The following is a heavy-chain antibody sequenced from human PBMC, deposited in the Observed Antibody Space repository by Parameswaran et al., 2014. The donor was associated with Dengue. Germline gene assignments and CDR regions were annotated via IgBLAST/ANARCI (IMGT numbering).Heavy chain of an antibody. CDR3: ATRKYSGSYYGGPDY. CDR2: IIPIFGTA. V-gene: IGHV1-69*01. Sequence: WVRQAPGQGLEWMGGIIPIFGTANYAQKFQGRVTITADESTSTAYMELSSLRSEDTAVYYCATRKYSGSYYGGPDYWGQGTLVTVSS. D-gene: IGHD1-26*01. J-gene: IGHJ4*02.